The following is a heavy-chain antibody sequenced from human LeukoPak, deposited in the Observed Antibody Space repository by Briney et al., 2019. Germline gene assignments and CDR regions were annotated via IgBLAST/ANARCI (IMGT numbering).Heavy chain of an antibody. J-gene: IGHJ4*02. CDR1: GFTFSSFA. CDR2: ITGNHGAT. D-gene: IGHD2-15*01. V-gene: IGHV3-23*01. Sequence: GGSLRLSCAASGFTFSSFAMTWVRQAPGKGLEWVSSITGNHGATYNIDSVKGRFTISRDNSQNTLYLQMNSLRAEDTAVYYCAKDSSGGFHHDYYFDYWGQGTLVTVSS. CDR3: AKDSSGGFHHDYYFDY.